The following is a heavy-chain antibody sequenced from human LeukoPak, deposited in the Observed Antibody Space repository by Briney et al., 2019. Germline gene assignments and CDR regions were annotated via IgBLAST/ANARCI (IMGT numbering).Heavy chain of an antibody. Sequence: SETLSLTCAVSGGSISSSNWCSWVRQPPGKGLEWIGEIYHSGSTNYNPSLKSRVTISVDKSKNQFSLKLSSVTAADTAVYYCARTNYGGNSDWFDPWGQGTLVTVSS. CDR2: IYHSGST. J-gene: IGHJ5*02. CDR3: ARTNYGGNSDWFDP. CDR1: GGSISSSNW. V-gene: IGHV4-4*02. D-gene: IGHD4-23*01.